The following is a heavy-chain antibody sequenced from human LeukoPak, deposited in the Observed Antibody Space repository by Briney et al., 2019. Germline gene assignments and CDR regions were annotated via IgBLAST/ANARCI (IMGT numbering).Heavy chain of an antibody. CDR1: GFTFSSYA. CDR2: ISGSGGST. Sequence: GGSLRLSCAASGFTFSSYAMSWVRQAPGKGLEWVSAISGSGGSTYYADSVKGRFTISRDNSKNTLYLQMNSLRAEDTAVYYCAKRSIPNYYGSGYDYWGQGTLVTVSS. D-gene: IGHD3-10*01. CDR3: AKRSIPNYYGSGYDY. V-gene: IGHV3-23*01. J-gene: IGHJ4*02.